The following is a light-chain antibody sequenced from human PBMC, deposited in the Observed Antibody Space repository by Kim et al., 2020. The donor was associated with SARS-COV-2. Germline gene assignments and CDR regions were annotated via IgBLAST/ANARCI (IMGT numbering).Light chain of an antibody. V-gene: IGLV3-1*01. CDR1: RLGDKY. Sequence: SVPTGQTASITCSGDRLGDKYASWHQRKPGRSPVLFFYNDSRRPSGTPERFSGSNSGNTATLTISGTQAIDEADYYCQAWDNNNGVFGGGTKVTVL. CDR3: QAWDNNNGV. CDR2: NDS. J-gene: IGLJ3*02.